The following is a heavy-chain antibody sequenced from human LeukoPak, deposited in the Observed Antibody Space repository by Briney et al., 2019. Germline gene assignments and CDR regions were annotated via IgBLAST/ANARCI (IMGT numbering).Heavy chain of an antibody. CDR3: AKSSRYGTGWYGKIDY. CDR1: GFTFSDYY. CDR2: ITDSGGNR. D-gene: IGHD6-19*01. Sequence: PGGSLRLSCAASGFTFSDYYMSWVRQAPGKGLEWVSAITDSGGNRQYTDSVKGRFTISRDNSKNTLYLQMDSLRADDTAVYYCAKSSRYGTGWYGKIDYWGQGTLVTVSS. V-gene: IGHV3-23*01. J-gene: IGHJ4*02.